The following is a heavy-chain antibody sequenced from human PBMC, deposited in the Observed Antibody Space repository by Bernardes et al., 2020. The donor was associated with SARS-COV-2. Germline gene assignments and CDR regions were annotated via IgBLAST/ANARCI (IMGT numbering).Heavy chain of an antibody. CDR3: AKAGGSSGWYVVGATVDY. V-gene: IGHV3-9*01. CDR1: GFTFDDYA. Sequence: GGSLRLSCAASGFTFDDYAMHWVRQAPGKGLEWVSGISWNSGSIGYADSVKGRFTISRDNANNFLYLQMNSLRAEDTALYYCAKAGGSSGWYVVGATVDYWGQGALVNVS. CDR2: ISWNSGSI. J-gene: IGHJ4*02. D-gene: IGHD6-19*01.